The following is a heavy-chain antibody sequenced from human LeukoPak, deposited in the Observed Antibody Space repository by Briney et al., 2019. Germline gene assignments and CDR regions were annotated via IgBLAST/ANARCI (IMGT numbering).Heavy chain of an antibody. CDR1: GYTFSAYS. CDR2: ISSTSSSI. Sequence: GGSLRLSCAASGYTFSAYSINWVRQAPGQGLEWISYISSTSSSIFYADSVKGRFTNSRDNAKNSLYLQMNSLRAEDTAVYYCARSRSGSYFDYWGQGSLVTVSS. CDR3: ARSRSGSYFDY. V-gene: IGHV3-48*01. D-gene: IGHD5-12*01. J-gene: IGHJ4*02.